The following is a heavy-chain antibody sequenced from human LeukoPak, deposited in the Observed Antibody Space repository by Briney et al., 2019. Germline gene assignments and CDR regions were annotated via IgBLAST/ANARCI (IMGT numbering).Heavy chain of an antibody. D-gene: IGHD4-23*01. CDR3: ARDLASTVVDDAFDI. CDR2: ISAYNGNT. V-gene: IGHV1-18*01. Sequence: GASVKVSCKASGYTFTSYGISWVRQAPGQGLEWMGWISAYNGNTNYAQKLQGRVTMTTDTSTSTAYMELRSLRSDDTAVYYCARDLASTVVDDAFDIWGQGTMVTVSS. CDR1: GYTFTSYG. J-gene: IGHJ3*02.